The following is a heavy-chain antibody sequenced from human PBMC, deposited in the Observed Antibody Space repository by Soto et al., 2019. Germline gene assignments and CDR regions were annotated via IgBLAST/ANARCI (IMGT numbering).Heavy chain of an antibody. J-gene: IGHJ4*02. CDR1: GGSFKSGSYS. V-gene: IGHV4-61*01. D-gene: IGHD3-3*01. Sequence: SETLSLTCTVSGGSFKSGSYSWSWIRQPPGKGLEWIGYVYHTGRTSYNTSLKSRVSISMDTSKNQFSLNLRSVTAADAAVYYCASPRQGNYDFWSGYYARDYWGPGTLVTVS. CDR3: ASPRQGNYDFWSGYYARDY. CDR2: VYHTGRT.